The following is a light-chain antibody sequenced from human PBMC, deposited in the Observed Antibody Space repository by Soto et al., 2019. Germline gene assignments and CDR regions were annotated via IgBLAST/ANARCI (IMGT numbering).Light chain of an antibody. CDR3: HQYDNTPQT. J-gene: IGKJ2*01. V-gene: IGKV3D-15*01. Sequence: EIVMTQSPATLSVSPGERATLSCRASQSVSSNLAWYQQKPGQAPRVLIYAASIRATGIPDRFSGSGSGTDFSLTISRLEPEDFAVYYCHQYDNTPQTFGQGTK. CDR1: QSVSSN. CDR2: AAS.